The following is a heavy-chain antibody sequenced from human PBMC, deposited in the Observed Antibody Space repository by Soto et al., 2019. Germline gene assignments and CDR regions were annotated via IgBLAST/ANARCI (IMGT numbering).Heavy chain of an antibody. CDR1: GFTFSSYW. V-gene: IGHV3-74*01. J-gene: IGHJ1*01. CDR2: ISNDGSS. Sequence: EVQLVESGGVLVQPGGSLRLSCVASGFTFSSYWMHWVRQAPGKGLVWVSSISNDGSSIYADPVKGRFTISRDNAKNTLYLQMNSLRAEDTAVYYCARLPNKSPQNWGQGTLVIVSP. CDR3: ARLPNKSPQN.